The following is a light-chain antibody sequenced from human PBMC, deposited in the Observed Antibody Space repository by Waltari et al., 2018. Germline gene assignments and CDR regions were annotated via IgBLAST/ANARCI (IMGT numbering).Light chain of an antibody. CDR1: QSISDW. CDR3: QQYDRFSGT. Sequence: DIQMTQSPSTLSPSVGDRVTITCRASQSISDWLAWYQQKPGTAPKLLIYKVSKLESGVPSRFSGSGSGTEFTLTISSLQPDDFATYYCQQYDRFSGTFGPGTKVEIK. CDR2: KVS. J-gene: IGKJ1*01. V-gene: IGKV1-5*03.